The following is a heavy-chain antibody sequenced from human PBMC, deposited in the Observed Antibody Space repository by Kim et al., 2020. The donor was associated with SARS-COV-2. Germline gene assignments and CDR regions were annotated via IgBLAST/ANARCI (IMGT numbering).Heavy chain of an antibody. CDR2: INPNSGGT. J-gene: IGHJ5*02. CDR3: ARGSLLRYFDRGWFDP. CDR1: GYTFTGYY. D-gene: IGHD3-9*01. Sequence: ASVKVSCKASGYTFTGYYMHWVRQAPGQGLEWMGWINPNSGGTNYAQKFQGWVTMTRDTSISTAYMELSRLRSDDTAVYYCARGSLLRYFDRGWFDPWGQGTLVTVSS. V-gene: IGHV1-2*04.